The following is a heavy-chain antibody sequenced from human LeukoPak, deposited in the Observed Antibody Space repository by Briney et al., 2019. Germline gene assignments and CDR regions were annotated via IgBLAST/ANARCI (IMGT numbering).Heavy chain of an antibody. CDR2: IYTSGRT. D-gene: IGHD3-10*01. J-gene: IGHJ4*02. V-gene: IGHV4-61*02. Sequence: PSETLSLTCTVSGGSISSGSLYWSWIRQPAGKGLEWIGRIYTSGRTDYNPPLKSRVTISVDTSKNQFSLKLSSVTAADTAVYYCARQGYYGSGSHDYWGQGTLVTVSS. CDR3: ARQGYYGSGSHDY. CDR1: GGSISSGSLY.